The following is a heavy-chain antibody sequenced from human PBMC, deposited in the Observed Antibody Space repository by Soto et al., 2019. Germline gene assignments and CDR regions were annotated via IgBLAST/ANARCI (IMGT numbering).Heavy chain of an antibody. V-gene: IGHV1-69*04. Sequence: SVKVSCKASGGTFSSYSISWVRQAPGQGLEWMGRIIPILGIANYAQKFQGRVTITADKSTSTAYMELSSLRAEDAAIYYCARDISSRWLDCWGQGTLVTVSS. CDR3: ARDISSRWLDC. D-gene: IGHD6-13*01. CDR1: GGTFSSYS. J-gene: IGHJ5*01. CDR2: IIPILGIA.